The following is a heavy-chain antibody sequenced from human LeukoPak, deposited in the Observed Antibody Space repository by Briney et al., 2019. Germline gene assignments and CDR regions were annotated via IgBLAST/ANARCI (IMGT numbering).Heavy chain of an antibody. V-gene: IGHV3-23*01. D-gene: IGHD5-18*01. CDR2: IGGSGGST. CDR3: AKRERESYNYGYPDY. CDR1: GFTFSNYA. J-gene: IGHJ4*02. Sequence: GGSLRLSCAASGFTFSNYAMSWVRQSPGKGLEWVSGIGGSGGSTYYADSVKGRFTISRDNSKKTLYLQMNSLRAEDTAVYYCAKRERESYNYGYPDYWGQGTLVTVSS.